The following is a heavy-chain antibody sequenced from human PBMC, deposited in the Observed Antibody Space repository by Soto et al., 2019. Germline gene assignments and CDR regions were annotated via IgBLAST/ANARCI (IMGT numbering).Heavy chain of an antibody. CDR2: ISSYNGDT. J-gene: IGHJ6*02. Sequence: QVQLVQSGAEVKQPGASVQVSCKASGYTFTRSGISWVRQAPGQGPEWMGWISSYNGDTNYAQTFQGRVTMTTDTSTSTAYREPRRLRSDDTAVYYCARGGVDSYYYYGVDVWGQGTPVTVS. CDR3: ARGGVDSYYYYGVDV. V-gene: IGHV1-18*01. CDR1: GYTFTRSG. D-gene: IGHD5-12*01.